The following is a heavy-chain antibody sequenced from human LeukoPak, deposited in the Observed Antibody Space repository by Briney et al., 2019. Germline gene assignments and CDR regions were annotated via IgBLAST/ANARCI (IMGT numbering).Heavy chain of an antibody. D-gene: IGHD3-22*01. V-gene: IGHV4-59*01. CDR3: ARVEEDYDSSPIIDY. Sequence: SETLSLTCTVSGGSISSYYWSLIRQPPGKGLEWIGYIYYSGSTNYNPSLKSRVTISVDTSKNQFSLKLSSVTAADTAVYYCARVEEDYDSSPIIDYWGQGTLVTVSS. J-gene: IGHJ4*02. CDR1: GGSISSYY. CDR2: IYYSGST.